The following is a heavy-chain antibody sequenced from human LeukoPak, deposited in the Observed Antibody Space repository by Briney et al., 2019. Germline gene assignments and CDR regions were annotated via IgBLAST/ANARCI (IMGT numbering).Heavy chain of an antibody. J-gene: IGHJ4*02. Sequence: GGSLRLSCAASGFTFSGYWMSWVRQAPGKGLEWVANIKQDESEAYYVDSVKGRFTISRDNSKNTLYLQMNSLRAEDTAVYYCARDLLRDYWGQGTLVTVSS. CDR3: ARDLLRDY. CDR1: GFTFSGYW. D-gene: IGHD2/OR15-2a*01. V-gene: IGHV3-7*01. CDR2: IKQDESEA.